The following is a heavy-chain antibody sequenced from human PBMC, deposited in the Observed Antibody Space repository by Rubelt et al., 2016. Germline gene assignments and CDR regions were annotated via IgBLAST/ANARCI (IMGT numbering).Heavy chain of an antibody. CDR2: IYYSGST. CDR1: GGSISRSSYY. D-gene: IGHD3-16*01. V-gene: IGHV4-39*07. CDR3: ARSFRPDKYSYDS. Sequence: QLQLQESGPGLVKPSETLSLTCTVSGGSISRSSYYWGWIRQPPGKGLEWIGSIYYSGSTYYNPSLKSRVTISVDTSKNQFSLRLSSGTAADTAVYYCARSFRPDKYSYDSWGQGTLVTVSS. J-gene: IGHJ4*02.